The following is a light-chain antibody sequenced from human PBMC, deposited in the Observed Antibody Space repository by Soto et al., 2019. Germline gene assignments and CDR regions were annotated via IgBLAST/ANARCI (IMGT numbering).Light chain of an antibody. CDR3: QQYNRPPGT. CDR2: DAS. Sequence: DIQMTQSPSTLSASVGDRVTITCRASQSISSWLAWYQQKPGKAPKLLIYDASSLESGVPSRFSGSGSGTEFTLTISSLQPDDFATYYCQQYNRPPGTFGQGTKLEIK. J-gene: IGKJ2*01. V-gene: IGKV1-5*01. CDR1: QSISSW.